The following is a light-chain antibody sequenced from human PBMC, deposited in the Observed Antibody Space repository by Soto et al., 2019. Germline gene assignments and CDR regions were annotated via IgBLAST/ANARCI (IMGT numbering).Light chain of an antibody. CDR3: SSYASSGAVV. J-gene: IGLJ3*02. Sequence: QSALTQPASVSGSPGQPITISCTGTSSDVGAYNYVSWYQLHPGKAPNLMIYEVNNRPSGVSHRFSGSKSGNTASLTFSGLQPEDEADYYCSSYASSGAVVFGGGTQLTVL. V-gene: IGLV2-14*01. CDR2: EVN. CDR1: SSDVGAYNY.